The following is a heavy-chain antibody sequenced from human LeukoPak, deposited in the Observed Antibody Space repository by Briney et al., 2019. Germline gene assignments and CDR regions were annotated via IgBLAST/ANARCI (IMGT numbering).Heavy chain of an antibody. CDR3: ARHVRGVLRYFDWYNWFDP. D-gene: IGHD3-9*01. CDR1: GGSISSYY. Sequence: PSETLSLTCTVSGGSISSYYWSWIRQPPGKGLEWIGYIHYSGSTNYNPSLKSRVTISVDTSKNQFSLKLSSVTAADTAVYYCARHVRGVLRYFDWYNWFDPWGQGTLVTVSS. J-gene: IGHJ5*02. V-gene: IGHV4-59*08. CDR2: IHYSGST.